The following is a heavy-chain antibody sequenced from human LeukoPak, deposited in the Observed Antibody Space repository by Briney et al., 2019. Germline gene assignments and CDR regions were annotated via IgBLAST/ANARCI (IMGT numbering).Heavy chain of an antibody. Sequence: SESLSLTCTVSGDSISSYYWSWIRQPPGKGLEWIGYIYHSGSTSYNPSLKSRVTISADTSKDQFSLKLASVTAADTAVYYCATGYSSTWYYFDYWGRGTLVTVSS. CDR2: IYHSGST. D-gene: IGHD6-13*01. CDR1: GDSISSYY. V-gene: IGHV4-59*01. J-gene: IGHJ4*02. CDR3: ATGYSSTWYYFDY.